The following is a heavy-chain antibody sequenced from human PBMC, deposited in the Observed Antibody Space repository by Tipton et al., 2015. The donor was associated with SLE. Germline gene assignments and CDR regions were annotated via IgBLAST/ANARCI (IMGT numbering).Heavy chain of an antibody. Sequence: LRLSCTVPGVSISSSYWSWIRQSPGKGLEWIGYIYYSGSTKYNPSLESRVTMSVDTSKSQFSLELTSVTAADTALYYCARGYFDSSGYSNPFDIWGQGTMVTVSS. CDR3: ARGYFDSSGYSNPFDI. D-gene: IGHD3-22*01. J-gene: IGHJ3*02. CDR1: GVSISSSY. CDR2: IYYSGST. V-gene: IGHV4-59*01.